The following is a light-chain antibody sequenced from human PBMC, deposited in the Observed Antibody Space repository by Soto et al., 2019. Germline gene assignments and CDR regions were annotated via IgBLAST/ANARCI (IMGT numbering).Light chain of an antibody. CDR1: QRRRSD. J-gene: IGKJ1*01. V-gene: IGKV1-17*01. CDR3: QQYNSYSWT. CDR2: AAS. Sequence: DIQMTQSPSSLSASIGDRGTNTCRASQRRRSDLGWSQQKPGQAPHRLIYAASSLQSGVPSRFSGSGSGTEFTLTISSLQPDDFATYYCQQYNSYSWTFGQGTKVDIK.